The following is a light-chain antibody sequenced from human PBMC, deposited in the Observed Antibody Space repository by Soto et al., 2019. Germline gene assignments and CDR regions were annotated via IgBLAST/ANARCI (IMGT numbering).Light chain of an antibody. Sequence: QSALTQPPSVSGSPGQSVTISCTGTSSDVGSYNRVSWYQQPPGTAPKLMIYEVSNRPSGVPDRFSGSRSDNTASLTISGLQPEDEADYYCNSYTSSSTYVFGTGTKITVL. CDR2: EVS. J-gene: IGLJ1*01. V-gene: IGLV2-18*02. CDR3: NSYTSSSTYV. CDR1: SSDVGSYNR.